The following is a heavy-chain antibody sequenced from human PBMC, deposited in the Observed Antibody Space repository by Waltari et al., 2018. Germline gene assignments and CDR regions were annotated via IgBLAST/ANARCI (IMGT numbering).Heavy chain of an antibody. D-gene: IGHD2-21*02. CDR3: AREYCGGDCRLFDF. Sequence: LVQSGAEVMKPGASVKVSCKVSRHPMPEPYIHWVRQAPGQGLEWMGWINPNGGSTHYAQRYRGRITMTWDTSMTTSYMGLSGLRSDDTAVYYCAREYCGGDCRLFDFWGQGTLVTVSS. V-gene: IGHV1-2*02. CDR1: RHPMPEPY. J-gene: IGHJ4*02. CDR2: INPNGGST.